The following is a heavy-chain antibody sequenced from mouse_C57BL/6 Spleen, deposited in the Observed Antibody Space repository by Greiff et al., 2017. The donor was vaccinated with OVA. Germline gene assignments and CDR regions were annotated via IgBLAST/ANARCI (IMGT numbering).Heavy chain of an antibody. V-gene: IGHV1-59*01. J-gene: IGHJ3*01. D-gene: IGHD4-1*02. CDR1: GYTFTSYW. Sequence: VQLQQPGAELVRPGTSVKLSCKASGYTFTSYWMHWVKQRPGQGLEWIGVIDPSDSYTNYNQKFKGKATLTVDTSSSTAYMQLSSLTSEDSAVYYCARGGTTGTGAYWGQGTLVTVSA. CDR3: ARGGTTGTGAY. CDR2: IDPSDSYT.